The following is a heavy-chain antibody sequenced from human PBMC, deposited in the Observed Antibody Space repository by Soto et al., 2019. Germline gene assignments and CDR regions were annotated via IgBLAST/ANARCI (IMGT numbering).Heavy chain of an antibody. CDR2: ISTGSSTI. J-gene: IGHJ4*02. CDR1: GFTFSSFT. Sequence: PGGSLRLSCAASGFTFSSFTMNWVRQAPGKGLEWVSYISTGSSTIYYADSVKGRFTISRDNAKNSLYLQMNSLRDEDTAVYYCAGGQQLGTREYFDYWGKGTLVTVSS. V-gene: IGHV3-48*02. CDR3: AGGQQLGTREYFDY. D-gene: IGHD6-13*01.